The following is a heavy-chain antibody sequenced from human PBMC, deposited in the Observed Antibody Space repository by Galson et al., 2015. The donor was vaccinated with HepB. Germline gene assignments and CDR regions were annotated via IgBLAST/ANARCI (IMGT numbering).Heavy chain of an antibody. D-gene: IGHD2-8*02. J-gene: IGHJ4*02. Sequence: SLRLSCAASGFTFSSYAMHWVRQAPGKGLEWVAVISYDGSNKYYADSVKGRFTISRDNSKNTLYLQMNSLRAEDTAVYYCARDLAVSYYFDYWGQGTLVTVSS. CDR2: ISYDGSNK. CDR1: GFTFSSYA. CDR3: ARDLAVSYYFDY. V-gene: IGHV3-30-3*01.